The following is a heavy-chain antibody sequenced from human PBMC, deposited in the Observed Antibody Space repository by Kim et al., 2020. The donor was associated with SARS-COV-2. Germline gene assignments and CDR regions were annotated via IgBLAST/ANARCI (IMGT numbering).Heavy chain of an antibody. Sequence: TNYAQKFQGRVTMTRDTSISTAYMELSRLRSDDTAVYYCARDPEGDAFDIWGQGTMVTVSS. CDR3: ARDPEGDAFDI. J-gene: IGHJ3*02. V-gene: IGHV1-2*02. CDR2: T.